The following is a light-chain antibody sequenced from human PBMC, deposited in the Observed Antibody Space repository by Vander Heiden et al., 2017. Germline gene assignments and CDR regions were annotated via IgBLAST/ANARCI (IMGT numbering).Light chain of an antibody. J-gene: IGKJ1*01. CDR1: QGITNY. Sequence: DIQMTQSPSSLSASVGDRVTITCRASQGITNYLAWYQQKPGKVPKLLIYAASSLQSGVPSRFSRSSSGTEFTLTINSLQPEDVATYYCQKYNGSPRTFGQGTKVEIK. CDR3: QKYNGSPRT. V-gene: IGKV1-27*01. CDR2: AAS.